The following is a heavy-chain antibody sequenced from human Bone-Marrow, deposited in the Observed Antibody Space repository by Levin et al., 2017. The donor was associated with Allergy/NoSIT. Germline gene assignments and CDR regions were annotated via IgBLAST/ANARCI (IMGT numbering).Heavy chain of an antibody. D-gene: IGHD3-9*01. CDR3: ATLYYDILTGYQQAYYYYMDG. J-gene: IGHJ6*03. CDR1: GFTFSSYS. Sequence: SCAASGFTFSSYSMNWVRQAPGKGLEWVSSISSTSSYIYYADSVKGRFTVPRDNAKSALYVPMDSLRAEDTAVYYCATLYYDILTGYQQAYYYYMDGWGKGTTVTVSS. CDR2: ISSTSSYI. V-gene: IGHV3-21*01.